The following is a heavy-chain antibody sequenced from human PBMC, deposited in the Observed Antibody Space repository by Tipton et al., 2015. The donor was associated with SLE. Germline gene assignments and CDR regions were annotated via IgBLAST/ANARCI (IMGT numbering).Heavy chain of an antibody. Sequence: TLSLTCTVSGGSITTHYWSWIRQFPGKGLEWIGYIHTSGSTNYNPSLKSRVTISVDTSKNQFSLKLSSVTAADTAVYYCASGAYGSGSNYFGGWFDPWGQGTLVTVSS. CDR1: GGSITTHY. J-gene: IGHJ5*02. V-gene: IGHV4-4*08. CDR2: IHTSGST. CDR3: ASGAYGSGSNYFGGWFDP. D-gene: IGHD3-10*01.